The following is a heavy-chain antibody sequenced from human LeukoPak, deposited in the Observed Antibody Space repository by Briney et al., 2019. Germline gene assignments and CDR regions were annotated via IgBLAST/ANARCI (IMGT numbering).Heavy chain of an antibody. D-gene: IGHD3-16*01. Sequence: GGSLRLSCAASGFTFSEYWMSWVRQAPGKGLEWVANIKQDGSVKYYVDSVKGRFTISRDNANNSLFLQMDSLRAEDTAVYYCAREAVIFIPAAQDDASDIWGQGTMVAVSS. J-gene: IGHJ3*02. CDR3: AREAVIFIPAAQDDASDI. CDR2: IKQDGSVK. CDR1: GFTFSEYW. V-gene: IGHV3-7*01.